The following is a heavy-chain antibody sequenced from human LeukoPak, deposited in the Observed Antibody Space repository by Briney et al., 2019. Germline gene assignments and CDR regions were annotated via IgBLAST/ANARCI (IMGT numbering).Heavy chain of an antibody. V-gene: IGHV4-59*01. CDR1: GGSISSYY. D-gene: IGHD4-23*01. J-gene: IGHJ4*02. CDR2: IYYSGST. CDR3: AREVVDGGNDY. Sequence: SETLSLTCTVSGGSISSYYWSWTRQPPGKGLEWIGYIYYSGSTNYNPSLKSRVTISVDTSKDQFSLKLSSVTAADTAVYYCAREVVDGGNDYWGQGTLVTVSS.